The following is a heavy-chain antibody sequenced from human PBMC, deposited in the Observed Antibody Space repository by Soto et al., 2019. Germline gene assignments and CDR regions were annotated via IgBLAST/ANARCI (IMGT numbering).Heavy chain of an antibody. Sequence: SETLSLTCAVYGGSFSGYYWSWIRQPPGKGLEWIGEINHSGSTNYNPSLKSRVTISVDTSKNQFSLKLSSVTAADTAVYYCARGTTRDCSSTSCYTNWFDPWGQGTLVTVSS. J-gene: IGHJ5*02. CDR3: ARGTTRDCSSTSCYTNWFDP. CDR2: INHSGST. D-gene: IGHD2-2*02. CDR1: GGSFSGYY. V-gene: IGHV4-34*01.